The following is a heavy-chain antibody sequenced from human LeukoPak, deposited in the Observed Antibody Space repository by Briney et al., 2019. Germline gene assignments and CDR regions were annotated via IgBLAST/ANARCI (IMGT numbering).Heavy chain of an antibody. D-gene: IGHD2-15*01. CDR2: IYYSGST. J-gene: IGHJ6*03. CDR1: GGSISSTSYY. CDR3: ARQGYCSGGSCYLGYYYYYYMDV. V-gene: IGHV4-39*01. Sequence: SETLSLTCTVSGGSISSTSYYWGWIRQPPGKGLEWIGSIYYSGSTYYNPSLKSRVTISVDTSKNQFSLKVISVTAADTAVYYCARQGYCSGGSCYLGYYYYYYMDVWGKGTTVTISS.